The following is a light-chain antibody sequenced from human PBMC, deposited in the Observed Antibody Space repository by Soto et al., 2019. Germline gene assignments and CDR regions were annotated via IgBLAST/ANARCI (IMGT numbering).Light chain of an antibody. CDR3: QQYNNWPLT. J-gene: IGKJ4*01. Sequence: ETVMTQSPASLSMSPGEGVTLSCRASQSVRSNLAWYQQRPGQAPRLLIYGASTRAADIPARFSGSGSGAGFTLTISSLQSEDFAFYYCQQYNNWPLTFGGGTKV. CDR1: QSVRSN. CDR2: GAS. V-gene: IGKV3-15*01.